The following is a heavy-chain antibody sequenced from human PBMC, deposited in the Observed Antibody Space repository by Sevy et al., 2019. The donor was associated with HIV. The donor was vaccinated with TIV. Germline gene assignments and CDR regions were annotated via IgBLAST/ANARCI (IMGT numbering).Heavy chain of an antibody. CDR2: ISWNSGSI. CDR1: GFTFDDYA. D-gene: IGHD2-8*01. CDR3: AKDKGYCTNGVCYTSYYYYGMDV. J-gene: IGHJ6*02. V-gene: IGHV3-9*01. Sequence: SLRLSCAASGFTFDDYAMHWVRQAPGKGLELVSGISWNSGSIGYADSVKGRFPIYRDNAKNSLYLQMNSLRAEDTALYYCAKDKGYCTNGVCYTSYYYYGMDVWGQGTTVTVSS.